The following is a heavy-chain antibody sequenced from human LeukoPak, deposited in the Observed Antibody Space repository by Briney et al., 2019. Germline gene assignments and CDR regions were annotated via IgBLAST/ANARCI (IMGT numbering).Heavy chain of an antibody. J-gene: IGHJ4*02. CDR3: AKGSCSGTSCYSDY. CDR2: ISGTGGST. Sequence: GGSLRLSCAASGFTFSNYWMSWVRQAPGKGLEWVSAISGTGGSTYYADSVKGRFTISRDNSKNTLYLQMNSLRAEDTAIYYCAKGSCSGTSCYSDYWGQGTLVTVSS. CDR1: GFTFSNYW. D-gene: IGHD2-2*02. V-gene: IGHV3-23*01.